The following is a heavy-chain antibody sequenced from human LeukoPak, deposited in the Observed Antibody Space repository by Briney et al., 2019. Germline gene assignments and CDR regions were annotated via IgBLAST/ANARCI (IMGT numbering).Heavy chain of an antibody. J-gene: IGHJ4*02. Sequence: GGSLRLSCVASGFTFSRFEMNWVRQAPGKGLEWVSYITGSGSSIYYADSVKGRFTISRDNAKNSLYLQMNSLRGEDTAVYYCARDMGYCSSSNCYTYYLDYWGQGTLVTVSS. CDR1: GFTFSRFE. CDR3: ARDMGYCSSSNCYTYYLDY. CDR2: ITGSGSSI. D-gene: IGHD2-2*01. V-gene: IGHV3-48*03.